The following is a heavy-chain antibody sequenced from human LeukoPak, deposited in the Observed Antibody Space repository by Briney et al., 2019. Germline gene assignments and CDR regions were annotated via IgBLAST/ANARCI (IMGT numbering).Heavy chain of an antibody. CDR3: ARDGWAVAADP. J-gene: IGHJ5*02. CDR1: GGTLSSYA. CDR2: IIPILGIA. D-gene: IGHD6-19*01. V-gene: IGHV1-69*04. Sequence: ASVKVSCKASGGTLSSYAISWVRQAPRQGLEWMGRIIPILGIANYAQKFQGRVTITADKSTSTAYMELSSLRSEDTAVYYCARDGWAVAADPWGQGTLVTVSS.